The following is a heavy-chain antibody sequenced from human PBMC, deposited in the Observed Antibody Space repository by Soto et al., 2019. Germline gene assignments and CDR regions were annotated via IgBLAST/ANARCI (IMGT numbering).Heavy chain of an antibody. CDR3: ARDYPMVRGVIPYGMDV. CDR1: GGSVSSGSYY. J-gene: IGHJ6*02. V-gene: IGHV4-61*01. D-gene: IGHD3-10*01. Sequence: LSLTCTVSGGSVSSGSYYWSWIRQPPGKGLEWIGYIYYSGSTNYNPSLKSRVTISVDTSKNQFSPKLSSVTAADTAVYYCARDYPMVRGVIPYGMDVWGQGTTVTVSS. CDR2: IYYSGST.